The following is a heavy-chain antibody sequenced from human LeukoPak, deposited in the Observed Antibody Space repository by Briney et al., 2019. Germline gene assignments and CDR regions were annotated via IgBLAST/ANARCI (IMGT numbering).Heavy chain of an antibody. V-gene: IGHV3-7*05. Sequence: GGSLRLSCAASGFTFSSYSMSWVRQAPGKGLEWVANIKQDGNQKYYVDSVKGRFTISRDNAQSSLYLQMNSLRAEETAVYYCARVQGYCSGGSCFPWDYWGQGALVTVSS. D-gene: IGHD2-15*01. CDR1: GFTFSSYS. CDR3: ARVQGYCSGGSCFPWDY. CDR2: IKQDGNQK. J-gene: IGHJ4*02.